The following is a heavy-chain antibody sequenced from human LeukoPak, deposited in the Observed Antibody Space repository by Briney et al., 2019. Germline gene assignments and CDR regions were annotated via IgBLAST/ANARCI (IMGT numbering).Heavy chain of an antibody. J-gene: IGHJ6*03. D-gene: IGHD1-1*01. CDR3: ARGMSVQLGRRGYYYYYMDV. CDR1: GFTVSSNY. CDR2: IYSGGST. Sequence: GGSLRLSCAASGFTVSSNYMSWVRQAPGKGLEWVSVIYSGGSTYYADSVKGRFTISRDNSKNTLYLQMNSLRAEDTAVYYCARGMSVQLGRRGYYYYYMDVWGKGTTVTVSS. V-gene: IGHV3-53*01.